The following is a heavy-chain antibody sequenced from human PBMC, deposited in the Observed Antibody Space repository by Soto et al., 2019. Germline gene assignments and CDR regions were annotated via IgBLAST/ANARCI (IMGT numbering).Heavy chain of an antibody. CDR3: ARALILTGYYIHDAFDI. D-gene: IGHD3-9*01. V-gene: IGHV4-30-2*01. CDR2: IYHSGST. Sequence: PSETLSLTCAVSGGSISSGGYSWSWIRQPPGKGLEWIGYIYHSGSTYYNPSLKSRVTISVDRSKNQFSLKLSSVTAADTAVYYCARALILTGYYIHDAFDIWGHGTMVT. CDR1: GGSISSGGYS. J-gene: IGHJ3*02.